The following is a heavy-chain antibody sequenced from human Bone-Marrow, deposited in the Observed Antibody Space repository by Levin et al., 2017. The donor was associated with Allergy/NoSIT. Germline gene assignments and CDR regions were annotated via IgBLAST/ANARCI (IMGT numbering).Heavy chain of an antibody. CDR1: GGSISSYY. Sequence: SETLSLTCTVSGGSISSYYWSWIRQPAGKGLEWIGRIYTSGSTNYNPSLKSRVTMSVDTSKNQFSLKLSSVTAADTAMYYCARVYSSSSGKDAFDIWGQGTMVTVSS. D-gene: IGHD6-13*01. CDR3: ARVYSSSSGKDAFDI. V-gene: IGHV4-4*07. J-gene: IGHJ3*02. CDR2: IYTSGST.